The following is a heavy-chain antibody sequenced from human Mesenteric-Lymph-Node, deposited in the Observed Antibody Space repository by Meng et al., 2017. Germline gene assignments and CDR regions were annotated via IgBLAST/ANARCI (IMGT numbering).Heavy chain of an antibody. CDR2: VYTRGGT. D-gene: IGHD3-9*01. CDR1: GDSIDWGSYF. J-gene: IGHJ4*02. Sequence: SETLSLTCTVSGDSIDWGSYFWTWIRQPAGKGLEWIGRVYTRGGTNYNPSLKSRVTISVDTSKNQFSLKLSSVTAADTAVYYCAVDFPTPFDYWGQGTLVTVSS. CDR3: AVDFPTPFDY. V-gene: IGHV4-61*02.